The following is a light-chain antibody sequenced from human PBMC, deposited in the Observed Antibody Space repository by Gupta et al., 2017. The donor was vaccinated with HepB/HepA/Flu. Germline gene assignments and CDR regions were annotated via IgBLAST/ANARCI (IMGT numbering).Light chain of an antibody. CDR1: QSVSSF. CDR2: DAS. V-gene: IGKV3-11*01. CDR3: HQRRNGHRRLT. Sequence: EIVFTQSPATLSLSPGERATLSCRARQSVSSFLSWYQQKPVQAPRLLIYDASNRALGIRARCSGSGGGTDVNITISSREPEDWEVYYCHQRRNGHRRLTFGGGTKVEIK. J-gene: IGKJ4*01.